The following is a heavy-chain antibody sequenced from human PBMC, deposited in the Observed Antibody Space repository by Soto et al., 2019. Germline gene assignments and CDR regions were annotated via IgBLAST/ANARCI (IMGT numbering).Heavy chain of an antibody. D-gene: IGHD3-3*01. CDR1: GFTFTSSA. Sequence: SVKVSCKASGFTFTSSAVQWVRQARGQRLEWIGWIVVGSGNTNYAQKFQERVTITRDMSTSTAYMELSSLRSEDTAVYYCAADGYYDFWSGPDAFDIWGQETMVTVSS. CDR3: AADGYYDFWSGPDAFDI. V-gene: IGHV1-58*01. J-gene: IGHJ3*02. CDR2: IVVGSGNT.